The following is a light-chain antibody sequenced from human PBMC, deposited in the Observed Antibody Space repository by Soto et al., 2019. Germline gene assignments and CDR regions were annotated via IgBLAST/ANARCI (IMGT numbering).Light chain of an antibody. V-gene: IGLV2-8*01. CDR3: SSYAGTHIV. Sequence: VLTQPPSASGSPGQSVAISCTGTSSDVGGYDYVSWYQQHPGKAPKLMIYDVSKRPSGVPDRFSGSKSGNTASLTVSGLQAEDEADYYCSSYAGTHIVFGTGTKATVL. CDR2: DVS. CDR1: SSDVGGYDY. J-gene: IGLJ1*01.